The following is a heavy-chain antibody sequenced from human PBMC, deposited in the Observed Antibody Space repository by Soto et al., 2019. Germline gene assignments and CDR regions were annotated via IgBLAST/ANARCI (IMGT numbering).Heavy chain of an antibody. CDR3: ARDLYGVFDY. Sequence: ESGGDLVQPGGSLRLSCAASGFTFSNYYMTWVRQAPGKGLEWVANIKQDGSENYYVDSVRGRFTISRDNAKKSLYLQMNSLRAEDTDVYYCARDLYGVFDYWGQGTLVTVSS. J-gene: IGHJ4*02. CDR1: GFTFSNYY. CDR2: IKQDGSEN. D-gene: IGHD4-17*01. V-gene: IGHV3-7*05.